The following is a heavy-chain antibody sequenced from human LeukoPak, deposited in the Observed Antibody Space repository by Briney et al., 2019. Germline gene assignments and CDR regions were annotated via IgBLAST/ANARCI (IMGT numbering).Heavy chain of an antibody. CDR3: ARSQARIAADNWFDP. V-gene: IGHV4-34*01. D-gene: IGHD6-13*01. CDR1: GGSFSGYD. Sequence: SETLSLTCAVYGGSFSGYDWSWIRQPPGKGLEWIGKINHSGSTNYNPSLKSRVTISVDTSKNQFSLKLSSVTAADTAVYYCARSQARIAADNWFDPWGQGTLVTVSS. CDR2: INHSGST. J-gene: IGHJ5*02.